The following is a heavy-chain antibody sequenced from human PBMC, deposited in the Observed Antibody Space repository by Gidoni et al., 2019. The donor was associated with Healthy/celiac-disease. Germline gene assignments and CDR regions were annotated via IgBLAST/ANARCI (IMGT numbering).Heavy chain of an antibody. D-gene: IGHD3-10*01. Sequence: QVQLVESGGGVVQPGRSLKRHCAAAGCTFSSYGRNGVSQAPGKGLEWVAVISYDGSNEYSADSLKGRFPISRANSKHTLYLHLNSLRAEDTAVYYCAHVSGSGSLLPVPSYTIEGYFFDYCGQGTLVTVSS. J-gene: IGHJ4*02. CDR1: GCTFSSYG. CDR2: ISYDGSNE. V-gene: IGHV3-30*03. CDR3: AHVSGSGSLLPVPSYTIEGYFFDY.